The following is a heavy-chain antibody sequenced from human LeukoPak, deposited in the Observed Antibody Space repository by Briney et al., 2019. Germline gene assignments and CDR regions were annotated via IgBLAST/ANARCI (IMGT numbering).Heavy chain of an antibody. CDR1: GGSISSGGYY. CDR2: IYYSGST. V-gene: IGHV4-31*03. CDR3: ARFYGGGYHSFDL. D-gene: IGHD2-2*01. Sequence: SETLSLTCTVSGGSISSGGYYWSWIRQHPGKGLEWIGYIYYSGSTYYNPSLKSRVTISVDTSKNQFSLKLSSVTAADTAVYYCARFYGGGYHSFDLWGRGTLVTVSS. J-gene: IGHJ2*01.